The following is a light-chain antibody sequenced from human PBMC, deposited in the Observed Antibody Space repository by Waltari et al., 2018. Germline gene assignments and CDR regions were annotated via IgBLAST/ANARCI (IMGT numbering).Light chain of an antibody. Sequence: DIQMTQSPSTLSASVGDRVTITCRASQSIGSWLAWYQQKPGKAPGLLIDKASTLESGGRSRFSGRAAGTEFTLTISSLQADDFATYYCQEYHISSTFGQGTKLEI. J-gene: IGKJ2*01. V-gene: IGKV1-5*03. CDR2: KAS. CDR1: QSIGSW. CDR3: QEYHISST.